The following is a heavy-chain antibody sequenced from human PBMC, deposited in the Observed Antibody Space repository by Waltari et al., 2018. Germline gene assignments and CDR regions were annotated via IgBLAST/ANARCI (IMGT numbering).Heavy chain of an antibody. CDR3: ARNLGHSNPTRDYYGMDV. CDR2: IYYSGST. CDR1: GGSISSYY. D-gene: IGHD4-4*01. Sequence: QVQLQESGPGLVKPSETLSLTCTVSGGSISSYYWSWIRQPPGKGLEWIGYIYYSGSTNYNPSLKSRVTISVDTSKNQFSLKLSSVTAADTAVYYCARNLGHSNPTRDYYGMDVWGQGTTVTVSS. J-gene: IGHJ6*02. V-gene: IGHV4-59*01.